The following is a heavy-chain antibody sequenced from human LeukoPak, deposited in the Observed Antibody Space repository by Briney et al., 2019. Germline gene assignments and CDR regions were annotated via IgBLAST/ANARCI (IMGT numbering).Heavy chain of an antibody. J-gene: IGHJ5*02. Sequence: SQTLSLTCTVSGGSISSGDYYWSWIRQPPGKGLEWIGYIYYSGSTYYNPSLKSRVTISVDTSKKQFSLKLSSVTAADTAVYYCASSGTMVRGVIISWGQGTLVTVSS. V-gene: IGHV4-30-4*08. CDR2: IYYSGST. D-gene: IGHD3-10*01. CDR1: GGSISSGDYY. CDR3: ASSGTMVRGVIIS.